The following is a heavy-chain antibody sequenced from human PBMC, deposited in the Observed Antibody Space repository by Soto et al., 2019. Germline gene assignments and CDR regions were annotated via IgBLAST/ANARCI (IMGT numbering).Heavy chain of an antibody. V-gene: IGHV3-66*01. Sequence: EVQLVESGGGLVQPGGSLRLSCAASGFTVSSNYMSWVRQAPGKGLEWVSVIYSGGSTYYADSVKGRFTISRDNSKNTLYLQMNSLRAEDTAVYYGARSTFVDSRRATLAGYWGQGTLVTVSS. CDR2: IYSGGST. CDR3: ARSTFVDSRRATLAGY. D-gene: IGHD6-19*01. CDR1: GFTVSSNY. J-gene: IGHJ4*02.